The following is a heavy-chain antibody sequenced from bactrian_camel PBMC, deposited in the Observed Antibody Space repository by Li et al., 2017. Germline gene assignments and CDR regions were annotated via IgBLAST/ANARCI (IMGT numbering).Heavy chain of an antibody. CDR1: GVWGRIAT. CDR3: AADAGLGPSWYWSLYEFKY. V-gene: IGHV3S53*01. Sequence: SCAAGGVWGRIATRAWFRQATGKEREAVAAIVRGSHTDCHAAVKGRFTISQDTPKNTVYLQMNSLKPEDAASYYCAADAGLGPSWYWSLYEFKYWGQGPRSPSP. J-gene: IGHJ4*01. CDR2: IVRGSHT. D-gene: IGHD6*01.